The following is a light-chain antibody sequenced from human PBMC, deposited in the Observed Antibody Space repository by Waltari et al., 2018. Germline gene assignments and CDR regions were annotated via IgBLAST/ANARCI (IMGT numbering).Light chain of an antibody. J-gene: IGLJ1*01. CDR2: EVT. CDR3: SSYTRTTTLYV. V-gene: IGLV2-14*03. Sequence: QSALTQPASVSGSPGQSITLSCTGTSSDVGSYNYVSWYQQHPGKAPKLLIFEVTDRPSGVSNRFSGSKSGNTASLTISGLQAEDEADYYCSSYTRTTTLYVFGTGTKVTVL. CDR1: SSDVGSYNY.